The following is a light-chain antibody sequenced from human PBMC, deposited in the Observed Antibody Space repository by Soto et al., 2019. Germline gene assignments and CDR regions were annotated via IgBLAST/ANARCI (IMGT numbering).Light chain of an antibody. Sequence: QSVLTQPPSVSAAPGQKVTISCSGSSSNIGNNYVSWYQQLPGTAPKLLIYDNNKRPSGIPDRFSGSKSGTSATLGITGLQTGDEADYYCGTCDRSLSAGVFGGGTKLTVL. CDR1: SSNIGNNY. CDR2: DNN. J-gene: IGLJ2*01. V-gene: IGLV1-51*01. CDR3: GTCDRSLSAGV.